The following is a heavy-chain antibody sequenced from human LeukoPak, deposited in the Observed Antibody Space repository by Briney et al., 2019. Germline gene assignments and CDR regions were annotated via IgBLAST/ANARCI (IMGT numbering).Heavy chain of an antibody. V-gene: IGHV3-53*01. J-gene: IGHJ4*02. CDR1: GFTVSGTH. CDR2: MHTGGTT. Sequence: PGGSLRLSCAASGFTVSGTHMSWVRQAPGKGLEWVSAMHTGGTTYYADSVAGRFTVSRDNSKNTLYLHMNSLRVEDTAVYYCAKDEATSGGGLASWGQGTLVSVSS. CDR3: AKDEATSGGGLAS. D-gene: IGHD3-16*01.